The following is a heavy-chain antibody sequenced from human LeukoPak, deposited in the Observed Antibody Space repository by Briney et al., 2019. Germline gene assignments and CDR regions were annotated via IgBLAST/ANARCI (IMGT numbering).Heavy chain of an antibody. CDR1: GGSFSGYY. Sequence: SETLSLTCAVYGGSFSGYYWSWIRQPPGKGLEWIGEINHNGSTNYNPSLKSRVTISVDTSKNQFSLKLSSVTAADTAVYHCASNYRPGIADQGDYWGQGTLVTVSS. V-gene: IGHV4-34*01. J-gene: IGHJ4*02. CDR3: ASNYRPGIADQGDY. CDR2: INHNGST. D-gene: IGHD6-13*01.